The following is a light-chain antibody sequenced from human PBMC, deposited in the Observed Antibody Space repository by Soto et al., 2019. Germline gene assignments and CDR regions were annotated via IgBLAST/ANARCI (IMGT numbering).Light chain of an antibody. Sequence: EIVMTQSPATLSVSPGERATLSCRASQSVSRNFAWYQQKPGQAPRLLIFAASTRATGIPARFSGSGSGTEFTLTISSLQSEDFAVYYCHQYNNWPGTFGQGTKVDIK. CDR3: HQYNNWPGT. J-gene: IGKJ1*01. CDR1: QSVSRN. CDR2: AAS. V-gene: IGKV3-15*01.